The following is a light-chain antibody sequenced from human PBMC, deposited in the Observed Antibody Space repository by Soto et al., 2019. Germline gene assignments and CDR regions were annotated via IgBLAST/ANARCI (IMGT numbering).Light chain of an antibody. CDR1: HRGLYSSNNTNS. Sequence: DIGMTQFPYSVAVSLVERAPIDCNSSHRGLYSSNNTNSVAWYQQKPGQPPQLLIYWASTRASGVPDRFSGSESGTDFTLTISRLQAEDVAVYFCQQYYTTRWTFGQGTKVDIK. CDR2: WAS. J-gene: IGKJ1*01. V-gene: IGKV4-1*01. CDR3: QQYYTTRWT.